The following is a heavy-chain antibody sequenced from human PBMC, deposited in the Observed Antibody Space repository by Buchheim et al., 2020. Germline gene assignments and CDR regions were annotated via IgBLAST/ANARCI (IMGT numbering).Heavy chain of an antibody. Sequence: QLQLQESGPGLVKPSETLSLTCTVSGGSISSSSYYWGWIRQPPGKGLEWIGSIYYSGSTYYNPSLKSRVTISVDTSKNQFSLKLSSVTAADTAVYYCARGFSITIFGVVTNQYYFDYWGQGTL. CDR3: ARGFSITIFGVVTNQYYFDY. CDR2: IYYSGST. CDR1: GGSISSSSYY. J-gene: IGHJ4*02. D-gene: IGHD3-3*01. V-gene: IGHV4-39*01.